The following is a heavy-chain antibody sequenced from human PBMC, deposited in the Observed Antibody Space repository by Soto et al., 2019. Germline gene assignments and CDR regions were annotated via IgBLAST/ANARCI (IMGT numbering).Heavy chain of an antibody. CDR2: IIPIFGTA. V-gene: IGHV1-69*13. Sequence: GASVKVSCKASGGTFSSYAISWVRQAPGQGLEWMGGIIPIFGTANYAQKFQGRVTITADESTSTAYMELSSLRSEDTAVYYCTMGYGYPSYFDYWGQGTLVTVSS. J-gene: IGHJ4*02. CDR3: TMGYGYPSYFDY. CDR1: GGTFSSYA. D-gene: IGHD5-18*01.